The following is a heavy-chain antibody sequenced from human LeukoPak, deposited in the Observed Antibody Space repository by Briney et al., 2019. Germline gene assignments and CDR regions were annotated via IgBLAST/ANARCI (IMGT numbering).Heavy chain of an antibody. J-gene: IGHJ3*02. CDR2: ISSSGSTI. CDR1: GFTFSSYE. D-gene: IGHD3-16*01. V-gene: IGHV3-48*03. CDR3: ARGDPWGAFDI. Sequence: GGSLRLSCAASGFTFSSYEMNWVRQAPGKGLEWVSYISSSGSTIYYADSVKGRSTISRDNAKNSLYLQMNSLRAEDTAVYYCARGDPWGAFDIWGQGTMVTVSS.